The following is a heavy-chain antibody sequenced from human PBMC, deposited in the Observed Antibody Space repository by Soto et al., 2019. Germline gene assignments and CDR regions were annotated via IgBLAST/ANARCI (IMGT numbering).Heavy chain of an antibody. CDR1: GGSFSGYY. J-gene: IGHJ6*02. CDR2: INHSGST. Sequence: PSETLSLTCAVYGGSFSGYYWSWIRQPPGKGLEWIGEINHSGSTNYNPSLKSRVTISVDTSKNQFSLKLSSVTAADTAVYYCARDGYDSSGYYNRGYYYGMDVWGQGTTVTVSS. D-gene: IGHD3-22*01. V-gene: IGHV4-34*01. CDR3: ARDGYDSSGYYNRGYYYGMDV.